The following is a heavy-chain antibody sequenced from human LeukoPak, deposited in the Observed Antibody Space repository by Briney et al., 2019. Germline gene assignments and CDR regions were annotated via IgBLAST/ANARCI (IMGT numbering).Heavy chain of an antibody. V-gene: IGHV4-59*12. CDR2: IYYSGST. CDR1: GGSISSYY. J-gene: IGHJ4*02. D-gene: IGHD6-19*01. Sequence: SETLSLTCTVSGGSISSYYWSWIRQPPGKGLEWIGYIYYSGSTNYNPSLKSRVTISVDTSKNQFSLKLSSVTAADTAVYYCARRWQWLAPWSYWGQGTLVTVSS. CDR3: ARRWQWLAPWSY.